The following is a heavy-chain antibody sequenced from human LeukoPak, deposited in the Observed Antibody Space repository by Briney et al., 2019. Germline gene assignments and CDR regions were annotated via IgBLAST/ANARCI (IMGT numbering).Heavy chain of an antibody. Sequence: ASVKVSCKASGYTFTSYGINWVRQAPGQGLEWMGWISAYNGNTSYAQKLRGSVTMTIDTSTSTAYMELRSLRSDDTAVYYCARGGYCSGGSCYFFYGMDVWGKGTTVTVSS. D-gene: IGHD2-15*01. CDR2: ISAYNGNT. V-gene: IGHV1-18*04. CDR1: GYTFTSYG. CDR3: ARGGYCSGGSCYFFYGMDV. J-gene: IGHJ6*04.